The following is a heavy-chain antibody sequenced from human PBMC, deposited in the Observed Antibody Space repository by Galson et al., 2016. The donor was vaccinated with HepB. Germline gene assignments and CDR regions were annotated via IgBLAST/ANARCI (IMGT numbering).Heavy chain of an antibody. J-gene: IGHJ3*02. CDR3: ARYRVPSTDWPSSDGPFEI. Sequence: SVKVSCKASGYSFITYGITWVRKVPGQGLEWVGWISAYSGDTNSAQKFPGRVIMTAYTSTTTAYMELRSLTADETAMYYCARYRVPSTDWPSSDGPFEIWGQGTMVTVSA. CDR2: ISAYSGDT. V-gene: IGHV1-18*01. D-gene: IGHD2/OR15-2a*01. CDR1: GYSFITYG.